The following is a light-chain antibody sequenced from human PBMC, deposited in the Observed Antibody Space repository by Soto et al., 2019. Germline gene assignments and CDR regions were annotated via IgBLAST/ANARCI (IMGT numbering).Light chain of an antibody. J-gene: IGKJ1*01. CDR2: DAS. V-gene: IGKV3-20*01. CDR3: QQYSDSPLT. Sequence: EIVLTHSPDTLSFSPGERSTLSCRSSRSVTNNYLAWYQQRPGQAPRLVIYDASSRATGIPDRFSASGSGTDFTLTISRLEPEDFAVYYCQQYSDSPLTFGQGTKVDIK. CDR1: RSVTNNY.